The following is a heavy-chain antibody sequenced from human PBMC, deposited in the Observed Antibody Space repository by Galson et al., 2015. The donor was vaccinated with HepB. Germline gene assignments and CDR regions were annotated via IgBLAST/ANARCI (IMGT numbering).Heavy chain of an antibody. V-gene: IGHV1-3*01. J-gene: IGHJ4*02. CDR3: AREDGRTNVDY. D-gene: IGHD1-7*01. CDR1: GYTFTNYA. Sequence: SVKVSCKASGYTFTNYAIHWVRQAPGQRLEWMGWINVGNGNTKYSQKLQGRVTITRDTSASTAYMEMSSLRSEDTAVFYCAREDGRTNVDYWGQGTLVTVSS. CDR2: INVGNGNT.